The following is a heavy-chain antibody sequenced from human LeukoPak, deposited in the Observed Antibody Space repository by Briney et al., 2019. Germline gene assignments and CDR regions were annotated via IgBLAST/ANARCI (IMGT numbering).Heavy chain of an antibody. J-gene: IGHJ4*02. V-gene: IGHV1-46*01. D-gene: IGHD6-13*01. CDR2: INPRGGST. Sequence: ASVKVSCMASGYTLTRYYIHWVRQAPEQGLEWLGIINPRGGSTSNTQKFQGRVTTTTDISTSTVYMEPSSLRSEDTAVYYCARALAAAAGRRAGMMGDWGQGTLVTVSS. CDR3: ARALAAAAGRRAGMMGD. CDR1: GYTLTRYY.